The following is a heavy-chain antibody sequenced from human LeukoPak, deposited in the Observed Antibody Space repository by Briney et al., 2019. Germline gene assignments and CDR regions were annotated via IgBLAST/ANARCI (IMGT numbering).Heavy chain of an antibody. CDR3: ARGYQD. V-gene: IGHV3-53*01. D-gene: IGHD1-14*01. J-gene: IGHJ4*02. Sequence: GGSLRLSCAASGFTISSTYMTWVRQAPGKGLEWVSVIYSGRTTYYADSVKGRFTISRDNSKNTLYLQMNSLRAEDTAVYYCARGYQDWGQGTLVTVSS. CDR2: IYSGRTT. CDR1: GFTISSTY.